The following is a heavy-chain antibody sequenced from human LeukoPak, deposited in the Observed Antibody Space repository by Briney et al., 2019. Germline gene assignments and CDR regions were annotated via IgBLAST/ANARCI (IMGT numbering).Heavy chain of an antibody. V-gene: IGHV3-23*01. CDR1: GFTFSSYA. J-gene: IGHJ4*02. Sequence: GGSLRLSCAASGFTFSSYAMNWVRQAPGKGLEWVSGISGSGVNTYYADSVKGRFTISRDNSKNTLYLQMNSLRVEDTAVYYCARRVGPTSSFDYWGQGTPATVSS. CDR3: ARRVGPTSSFDY. CDR2: ISGSGVNT.